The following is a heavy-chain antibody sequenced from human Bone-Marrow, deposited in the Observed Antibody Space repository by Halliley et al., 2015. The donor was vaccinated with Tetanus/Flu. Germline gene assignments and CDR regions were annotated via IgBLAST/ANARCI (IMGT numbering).Heavy chain of an antibody. Sequence: SYISSTRRNIYYADSVKGRFTIYRDNAKNSVYLQMNRLRVEDTAVYFCARGVTSNSYPEGDSWGQGSLVTVSS. D-gene: IGHD2-2*01. V-gene: IGHV3-48*03. J-gene: IGHJ4*02. CDR2: ISSTRRNI. CDR3: ARGVTSNSYPEGDS.